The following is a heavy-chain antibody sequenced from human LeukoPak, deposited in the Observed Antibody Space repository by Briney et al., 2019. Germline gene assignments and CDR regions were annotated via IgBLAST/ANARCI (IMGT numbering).Heavy chain of an antibody. Sequence: GGSLRLSCAASGFNFNTFIMHWVRQAPGKGLEWVTFLRAGGPYGTEKFYADSVKGRFTISRDNSKNTLYLQMNSLRAEDTAVYYCVGRYYDSSGYQGYWGQGTLVTVSS. V-gene: IGHV3-30*02. CDR2: LRAGGPYGTEK. J-gene: IGHJ4*02. CDR3: VGRYYDSSGYQGY. CDR1: GFNFNTFI. D-gene: IGHD3-22*01.